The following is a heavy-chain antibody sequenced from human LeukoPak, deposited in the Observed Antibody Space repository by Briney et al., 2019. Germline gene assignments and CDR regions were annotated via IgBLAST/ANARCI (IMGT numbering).Heavy chain of an antibody. V-gene: IGHV5-51*01. Sequence: GESLKISCKGSGYSFTSYWIGWVRQMPGKGLELMEIIYPGDSDTRCSPSFQGQVTISADKSISTAYLQLSSLKASDTAMYYCARRGEKYNWFDPWGQGTLVTVSS. D-gene: IGHD2-21*01. J-gene: IGHJ5*02. CDR3: ARRGEKYNWFDP. CDR1: GYSFTSYW. CDR2: IYPGDSDT.